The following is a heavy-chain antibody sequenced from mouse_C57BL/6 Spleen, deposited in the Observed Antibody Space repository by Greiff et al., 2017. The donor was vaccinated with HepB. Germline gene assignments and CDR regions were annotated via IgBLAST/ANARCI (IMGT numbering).Heavy chain of an antibody. V-gene: IGHV1-15*01. Sequence: VKLMESGAELVRPGASVTLSCKASGYTFTDYEMHWVKQTPVHGLEWIGAIDPETGGTAYNQKFKGKAILTADKSSSTAYMELRSLTSEDSAVYYCTRGYDGYRAWFAYWGQGTLVTVSA. CDR3: TRGYDGYRAWFAY. CDR1: GYTFTDYE. J-gene: IGHJ3*01. CDR2: IDPETGGT. D-gene: IGHD2-3*01.